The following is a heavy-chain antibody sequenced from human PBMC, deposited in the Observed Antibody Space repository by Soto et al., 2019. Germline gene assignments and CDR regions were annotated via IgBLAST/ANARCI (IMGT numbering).Heavy chain of an antibody. Sequence: GGSLRLSCAASGFTVSSNYMSWVRQAPGKGLEWVSVIHSGGSTYYADSVKGRFTISRDNSKNTLYLQMNSLRAEDTAVYYCARFKSKGGYCSGGSCDLAAFDIWGQGTMVTVSS. V-gene: IGHV3-53*01. J-gene: IGHJ3*02. CDR1: GFTVSSNY. CDR3: ARFKSKGGYCSGGSCDLAAFDI. CDR2: IHSGGST. D-gene: IGHD2-15*01.